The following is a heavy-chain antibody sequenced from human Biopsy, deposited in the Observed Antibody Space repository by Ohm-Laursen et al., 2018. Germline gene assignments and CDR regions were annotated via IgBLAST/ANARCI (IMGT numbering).Heavy chain of an antibody. CDR1: DGSISNIINY. V-gene: IGHV4-39*01. Sequence: SETLSLTCTVTDGSISNIINYWGWIRQPLGKGLEWLGSIYHTGITDYTPSLKRRVTISVDTSNNQFSQKLSSLTAADTAVYYCARHSFGSGRDFWGQGTLVTVSS. CDR3: ARHSFGSGRDF. CDR2: IYHTGIT. D-gene: IGHD3-10*01. J-gene: IGHJ4*02.